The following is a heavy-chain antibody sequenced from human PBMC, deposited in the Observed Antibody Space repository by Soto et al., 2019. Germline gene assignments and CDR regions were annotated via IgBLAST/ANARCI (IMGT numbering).Heavy chain of an antibody. CDR1: GGSFSGYY. J-gene: IGHJ4*02. CDR3: ARTRNYGVPKYYFDY. V-gene: IGHV4-34*01. Sequence: PSETLSLTCAVYGGSFSGYYWSWIRQPPGKGLEWIGEINHSGSTNYNPSLKSRVTISVDTSKNQFSLKLSSVTAADTAVYYCARTRNYGVPKYYFDYWGQGTLVTVSS. CDR2: INHSGST. D-gene: IGHD4-17*01.